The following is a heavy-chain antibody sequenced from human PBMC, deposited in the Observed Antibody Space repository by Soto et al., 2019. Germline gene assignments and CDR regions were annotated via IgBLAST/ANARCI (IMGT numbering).Heavy chain of an antibody. CDR2: ISGSGGST. Sequence: GGSLRLSCAASGFTFTRYSMSWVRQAPGKGLEWVSAISGSGGSTYYADSVKGRFTISRDNSKNTLYLQMNSLRAEDTAVYYCAKDVAAAAESDYWGQGTLVTVSS. CDR3: AKDVAAAAESDY. CDR1: GFTFTRYS. J-gene: IGHJ4*02. D-gene: IGHD6-13*01. V-gene: IGHV3-23*01.